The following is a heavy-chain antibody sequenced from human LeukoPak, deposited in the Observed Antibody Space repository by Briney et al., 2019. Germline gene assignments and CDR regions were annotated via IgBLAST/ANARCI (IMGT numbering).Heavy chain of an antibody. CDR1: GFTFTSYA. CDR3: ARGDYGYYYYMDV. V-gene: IGHV3-64*01. CDR2: ISSNGGST. D-gene: IGHD4-17*01. Sequence: PGGSLRLSCAASGFTFTSYAMHWVRQAPGKGLGYVSAISSNGGSTYYANSVKGRFTISRDNSKNTLYLQMGSLRGEDMAVYYCARGDYGYYYYMDVWGKGTTVTVSS. J-gene: IGHJ6*03.